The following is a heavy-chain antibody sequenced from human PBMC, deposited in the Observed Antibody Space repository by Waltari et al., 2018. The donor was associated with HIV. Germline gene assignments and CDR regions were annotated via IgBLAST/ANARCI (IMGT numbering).Heavy chain of an antibody. CDR2: ISRNGDIV. Sequence: QLVESGGALVQPGRSLRPSCMASGFGLGYYAMYWVRQPPGKGLEWVSGISRNGDIVAYAASVKGRFTMSRDNAKRSLYLEMISLKPEDTALYYCTKGRTAAAGFFACDTWGQGTRVIVSS. CDR1: GFGLGYYA. D-gene: IGHD6-25*01. J-gene: IGHJ3*02. CDR3: TKGRTAAAGFFACDT. V-gene: IGHV3-9*01.